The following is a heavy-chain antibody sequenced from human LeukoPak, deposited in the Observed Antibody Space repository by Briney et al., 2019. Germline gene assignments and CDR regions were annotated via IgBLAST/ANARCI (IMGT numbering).Heavy chain of an antibody. CDR3: ARGLIPFPRHYYYLDV. J-gene: IGHJ6*03. CDR1: GGSISTYY. CDR2: NYYSGSG. V-gene: IGHV4-59*01. Sequence: SETLSLTCSVSGGSISTYYWSWIRQPPGKGLEWIGYNYYSGSGIYSPSLKSRVTISLDTSKNQFSLKLSFVTAADTAVYYCARGLIPFPRHYYYLDVWGKGTTVIVSS. D-gene: IGHD2-21*02.